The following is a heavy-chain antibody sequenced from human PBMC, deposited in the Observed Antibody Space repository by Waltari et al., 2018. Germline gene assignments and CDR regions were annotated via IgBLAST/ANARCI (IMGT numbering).Heavy chain of an antibody. CDR1: GFTFSSYG. CDR2: IWYDGSNK. D-gene: IGHD3-16*01. Sequence: QVQLVESGGGVVQPGRSLSLSCAASGFTFSSYGMHGVRQAPGKGLEWVAVIWYDGSNKYYADSVKGRFTISRDNSKNTLYLQMNSLRAEDTAMYYCAKESLGAFDIWGQGTMVTVSS. CDR3: AKESLGAFDI. J-gene: IGHJ3*02. V-gene: IGHV3-30*18.